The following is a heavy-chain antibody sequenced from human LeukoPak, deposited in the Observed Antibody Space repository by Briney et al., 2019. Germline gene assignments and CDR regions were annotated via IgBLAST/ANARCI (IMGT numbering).Heavy chain of an antibody. CDR2: IIPIDGTA. D-gene: IGHD3-10*01. V-gene: IGHV1-69*01. CDR1: RDTFTRCA. J-gene: IGHJ3*02. Sequence: AASVKVSCKASRDTFTRCAFSWVRQAPGQGLDWMGGIIPIDGTANFAQKLQGRVTITADQSTSTAYMELSSLRSEDTAIYYCARDPGAPVRAFDIWGQGTLVTVSS. CDR3: ARDPGAPVRAFDI.